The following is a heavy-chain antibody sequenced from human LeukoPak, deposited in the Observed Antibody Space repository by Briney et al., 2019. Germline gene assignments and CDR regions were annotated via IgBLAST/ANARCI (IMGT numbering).Heavy chain of an antibody. V-gene: IGHV3-30*02. CDR3: AKDLDTKYGDYTDY. CDR1: GFTFSSYG. Sequence: GGSLRLSCAASGFTFSSYGMHWVRQAPGKGLEWVAFIRYDGSNKYYADSVKGRFTISRDNSKNTLYLQMNSLGAEDTAVYYCAKDLDTKYGDYTDYWGQGTLVTVSS. CDR2: IRYDGSNK. J-gene: IGHJ4*02. D-gene: IGHD4-17*01.